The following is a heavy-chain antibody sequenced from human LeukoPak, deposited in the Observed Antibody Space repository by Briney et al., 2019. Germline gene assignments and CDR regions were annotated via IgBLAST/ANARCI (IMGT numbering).Heavy chain of an antibody. V-gene: IGHV4-59*08. CDR2: IYYSGST. CDR1: GGSISSYY. CDR3: ARFGSDTYGYKYYFDY. Sequence: SETLSLTCTVSGGSISSYYWSWIRQFPGKGLEWIGYIYYSGSTNYNPSLKSRVTISVDTSKNQFSLKLRSVTAADTAVYYCARFGSDTYGYKYYFDYWGQGALVTVSS. D-gene: IGHD3-16*01. J-gene: IGHJ4*02.